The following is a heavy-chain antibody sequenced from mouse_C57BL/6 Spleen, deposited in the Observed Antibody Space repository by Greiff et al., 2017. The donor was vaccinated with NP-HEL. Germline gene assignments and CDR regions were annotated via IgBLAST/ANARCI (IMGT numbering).Heavy chain of an antibody. J-gene: IGHJ2*01. V-gene: IGHV1-64*01. CDR1: GYTFTSYW. CDR3: AILEDGYYLFDY. D-gene: IGHD2-3*01. CDR2: IHPNSGST. Sequence: QVQLKQPGAELVKPGASVKLSCKASGYTFTSYWMHWVKQRPGQGLEWIGMIHPNSGSTNYNEKFKSKATLTVDKSSSTAYMQLSSLTSEDSAVYYCAILEDGYYLFDYWGQGTTLTVSS.